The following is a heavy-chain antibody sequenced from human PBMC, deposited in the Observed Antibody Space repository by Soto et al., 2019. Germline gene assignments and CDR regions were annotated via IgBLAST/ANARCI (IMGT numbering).Heavy chain of an antibody. CDR1: GFTFSSYW. Sequence: PGGSLRLSRAASGFTFSSYWVGWVRQVPGKGLEWVANIKQDGSEKYYVDSVKGRFTISRDNAKNSLYLQMNSLRAEDTAVYYCAENSGYEVSAFDIWGQGTMVTVSS. J-gene: IGHJ3*02. V-gene: IGHV3-7*01. CDR2: IKQDGSEK. CDR3: AENSGYEVSAFDI. D-gene: IGHD5-12*01.